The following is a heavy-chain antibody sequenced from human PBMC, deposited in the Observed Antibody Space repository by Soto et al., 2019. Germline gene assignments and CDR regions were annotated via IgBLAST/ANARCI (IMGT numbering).Heavy chain of an antibody. CDR1: GGSINRGDFY. D-gene: IGHD4-17*01. Sequence: KVSETVSLTCTVSGGSINRGDFYWSWIRQPPGKGLELIGNIYYSGSTYYNPSLRSRAIMSVDTSQNQFSLKLSSLTAADTAVYFCARADDFSDRFDYWGQGALVTVS. CDR2: IYYSGST. CDR3: ARADDFSDRFDY. J-gene: IGHJ4*02. V-gene: IGHV4-30-4*01.